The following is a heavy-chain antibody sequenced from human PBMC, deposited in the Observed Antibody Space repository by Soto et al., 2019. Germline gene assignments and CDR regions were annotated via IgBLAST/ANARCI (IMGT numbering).Heavy chain of an antibody. J-gene: IGHJ5*02. CDR2: ISSSSSTI. Sequence: GGSLRLSCASFGFSFSSFSMNWVRQAPGKGLEWVSYISSSSSTIYYAVSVKGRFTISRDNAKNSLYLQMNSLRAEDTAVYYCARARSRYNWFDPWGQGTLVTVSS. V-gene: IGHV3-48*01. CDR3: ARARSRYNWFDP. CDR1: GFSFSSFS.